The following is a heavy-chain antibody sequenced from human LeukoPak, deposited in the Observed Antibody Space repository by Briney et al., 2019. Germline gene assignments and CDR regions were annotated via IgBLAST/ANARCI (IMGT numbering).Heavy chain of an antibody. CDR1: GGSISSGGYY. CDR2: IYYSGST. CDR3: ARGPTYYYDSSGYYDY. V-gene: IGHV4-31*03. J-gene: IGHJ4*02. D-gene: IGHD3-22*01. Sequence: SETLSLTCTVSGGSISSGGYYWSWIRQHPGKGLEWIGYIYYSGSTYYNPSLKSRVTISVDTSKSQFSLKLSSVTAADTAVYYCARGPTYYYDSSGYYDYWGQGTLVTVSS.